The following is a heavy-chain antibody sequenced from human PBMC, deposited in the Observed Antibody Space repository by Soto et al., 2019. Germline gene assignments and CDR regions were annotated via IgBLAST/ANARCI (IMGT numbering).Heavy chain of an antibody. D-gene: IGHD3-9*01. CDR2: IYSGGST. CDR1: GFTASSNY. V-gene: IGHV3-53*01. CDR3: ARDVILTGPGPKYYYYYGMDV. Sequence: LRLSCAASGFTASSNYMSWVRQAPGKGLEWVSVIYSGGSTYYADSVKGRFTISRDNSKNTLYLQMNSLRAEDTAVYYCARDVILTGPGPKYYYYYGMDVWGQGTTVTVSS. J-gene: IGHJ6*02.